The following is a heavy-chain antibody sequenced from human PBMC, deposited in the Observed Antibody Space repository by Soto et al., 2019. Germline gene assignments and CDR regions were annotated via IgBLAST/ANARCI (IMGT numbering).Heavy chain of an antibody. J-gene: IGHJ4*02. CDR2: ISYDGSNK. Sequence: PGGSLRLSCAASRFTLSSYGMHWVRQAPGKGLQWVAVISYDGSNKYYADSVKGRFTISRDNSKNTLYLQMNSLRVEDTAVYYCAKEASYYFDYWGQGTLVTVSS. V-gene: IGHV3-30*18. D-gene: IGHD1-1*01. CDR1: RFTLSSYG. CDR3: AKEASYYFDY.